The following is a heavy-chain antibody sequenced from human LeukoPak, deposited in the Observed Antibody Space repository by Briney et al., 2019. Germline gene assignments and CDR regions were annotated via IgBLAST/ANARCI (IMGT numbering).Heavy chain of an antibody. CDR3: ARGLGSSPTYYYGMDV. CDR2: INHSGST. Sequence: SETLSLTCTVSGGSISSSSYYWGWIRQPPGKGLEWIGEINHSGSTNYNPSLKSRVTISVDTSKNQFSLKLSSVTAADTAVYYCARGLGSSPTYYYGMDVWGQGTTVTVSS. V-gene: IGHV4-39*07. J-gene: IGHJ6*02. CDR1: GGSISSSSYY. D-gene: IGHD3-10*01.